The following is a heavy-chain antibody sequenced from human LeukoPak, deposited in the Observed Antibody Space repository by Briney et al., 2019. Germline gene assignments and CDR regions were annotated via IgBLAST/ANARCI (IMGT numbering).Heavy chain of an antibody. Sequence: VASVKVSCKASGGTFSSYAISWVRQAPGQGLEWMGGIIPIFGTANYAQKFQGRVTITADESTSTAYMELSSLRSEDTAVYYCARVGYYDPTKNFDYWGQGTLVTVSS. D-gene: IGHD3-22*01. CDR3: ARVGYYDPTKNFDY. J-gene: IGHJ4*02. V-gene: IGHV1-69*13. CDR2: IIPIFGTA. CDR1: GGTFSSYA.